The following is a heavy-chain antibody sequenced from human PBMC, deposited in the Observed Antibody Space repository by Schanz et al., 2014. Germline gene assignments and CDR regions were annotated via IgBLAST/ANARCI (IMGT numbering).Heavy chain of an antibody. CDR3: AIPRGSYAPNWSEARYFQH. CDR2: INHYGRT. Sequence: QVRLQQWGAGLLKPSGTLSLTCAVYGGSFIGYDWSWIRQFPGQDLEWIGDINHYGRTNYNPSLRGRFSIPIDASQNQFSLKMTSVTAADTAIYYCAIPRGSYAPNWSEARYFQHWGQGSLVTVSS. D-gene: IGHD1-1*01. V-gene: IGHV4-34*01. CDR1: GGSFIGYD. J-gene: IGHJ1*01.